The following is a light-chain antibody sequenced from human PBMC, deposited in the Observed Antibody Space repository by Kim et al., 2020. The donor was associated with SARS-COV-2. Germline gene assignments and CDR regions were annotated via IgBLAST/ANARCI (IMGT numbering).Light chain of an antibody. CDR3: QKYNSAPWT. CDR1: QDIANS. Sequence: ASFGDRVTITCRASQDIANSLPWYQQKPCKVPTVLIYAASTLQSGVPSRFSGSGSGTEFTLTIGSLQTEDAATYYCQKYNSAPWTFGPGTKVEIK. V-gene: IGKV1-27*01. CDR2: AAS. J-gene: IGKJ1*01.